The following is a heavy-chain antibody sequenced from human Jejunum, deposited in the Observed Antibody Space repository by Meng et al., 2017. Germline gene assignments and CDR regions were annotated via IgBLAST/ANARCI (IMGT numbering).Heavy chain of an antibody. D-gene: IGHD2-8*01. Sequence: QGQLQESGRGVGKPAGTLSITCAASGDSITSSNWWSWVRQPPGKGLEWIGEIFHTGSTNYNPSLRSRLTISVDKSKNQFSLKLSSVTAADTAVYYCARALGTYGTFFDYWGQGTLVTVSS. CDR3: ARALGTYGTFFDY. CDR1: GDSITSSNW. J-gene: IGHJ4*02. CDR2: IFHTGST. V-gene: IGHV4-4*02.